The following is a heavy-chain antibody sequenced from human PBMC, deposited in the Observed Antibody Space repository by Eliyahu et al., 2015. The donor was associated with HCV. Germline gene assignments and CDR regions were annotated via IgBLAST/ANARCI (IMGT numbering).Heavy chain of an antibody. CDR3: ARSGSTWVRKGGFDY. D-gene: IGHD6-13*01. Sequence: QVQLVQSGTEVKKPGASVKVSCTASGYAFSNYGVSWVRQAPGQGLEWMGWISAYNSNTNYAQKVQGRVTMTTDTSTSTAYMELRSLRSDDTAVYYCARSGSTWVRKGGFDYWGQGTLVTVSS. J-gene: IGHJ4*02. CDR2: ISAYNSNT. V-gene: IGHV1-18*01. CDR1: GYAFSNYG.